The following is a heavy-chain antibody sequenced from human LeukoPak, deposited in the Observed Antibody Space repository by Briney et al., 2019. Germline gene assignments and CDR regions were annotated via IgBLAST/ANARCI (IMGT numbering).Heavy chain of an antibody. D-gene: IGHD4-17*01. CDR1: GFNFTTSW. CDR3: ARPTYGDYEPFFDY. Sequence: GGSLRLSCTASGFNFTTSWMNWVRQAPGKGLEWVSAISGSGGSTYYADSVKGRFTISRDNSKNTLYLQMNSLRAEDTAVYYCARPTYGDYEPFFDYWGQGTLVTVSS. CDR2: ISGSGGST. V-gene: IGHV3-23*01. J-gene: IGHJ4*02.